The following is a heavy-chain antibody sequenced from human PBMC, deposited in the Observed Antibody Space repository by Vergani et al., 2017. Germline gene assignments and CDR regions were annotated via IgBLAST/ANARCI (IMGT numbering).Heavy chain of an antibody. J-gene: IGHJ6*02. D-gene: IGHD4-17*01. V-gene: IGHV1-69*18. CDR3: KGDYAQXTDLGAYYYYGMDV. CDR2: IIPIFGTA. Sequence: QVQLVQSGAEVKKPGASVEVSCKASGGTFSSYAISWVRQAPGQGLEWMGRIIPIFGTANYAQKFQGRVTITADESTSTAYMELSSLRSEDTAVYYCKGDYAQXTDLGAYYYYGMDVWGQGTTVTVSS. CDR1: GGTFSSYA.